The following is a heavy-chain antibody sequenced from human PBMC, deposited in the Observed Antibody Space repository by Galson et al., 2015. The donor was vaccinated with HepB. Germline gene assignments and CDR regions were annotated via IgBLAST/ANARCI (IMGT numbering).Heavy chain of an antibody. Sequence: SVKVSCKASGYTFTSYYMHWVRQAPGQGLEWVGIINPSGGSTSYAQKFQGRVTMTRDTSTSTVYMELSSLRSEDTAVYYCARDFMRSGSYLGGYYFDYWGQGTLVTVSS. CDR1: GYTFTSYY. J-gene: IGHJ4*02. V-gene: IGHV1-46*01. CDR2: INPSGGST. CDR3: ARDFMRSGSYLGGYYFDY. D-gene: IGHD1-26*01.